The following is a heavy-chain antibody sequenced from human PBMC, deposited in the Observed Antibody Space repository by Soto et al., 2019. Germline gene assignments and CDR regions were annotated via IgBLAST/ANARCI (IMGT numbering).Heavy chain of an antibody. CDR1: GDSISRTFFY. Sequence: QLQLQESGPGLVKPSETLSLICNVSGDSISRTFFYWGWIRQPPGKGLEWIGSIYYSGRTYYNPSLKSRVTISVDPSNNQFSLRLSSVTAADTALYYCARHGVPIQLEPHFDPWGQGPLVTVSS. D-gene: IGHD1-1*01. V-gene: IGHV4-39*01. J-gene: IGHJ5*02. CDR2: IYYSGRT. CDR3: ARHGVPIQLEPHFDP.